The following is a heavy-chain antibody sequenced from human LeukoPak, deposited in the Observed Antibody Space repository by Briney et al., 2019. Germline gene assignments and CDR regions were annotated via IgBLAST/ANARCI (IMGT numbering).Heavy chain of an antibody. CDR3: ARWEIIAAAGYYYYGMDV. CDR1: GGSISSYY. Sequence: SETLSLTCTVSGGSISSYYWSWIRQPPGKGLERIGYIYYSGSTNYNPSLKSRVTISVDTSKNQFSLKLNSVTAADTAVYYCARWEIIAAAGYYYYGMDVWGQGTTVTVSS. V-gene: IGHV4-59*08. CDR2: IYYSGST. D-gene: IGHD6-13*01. J-gene: IGHJ6*02.